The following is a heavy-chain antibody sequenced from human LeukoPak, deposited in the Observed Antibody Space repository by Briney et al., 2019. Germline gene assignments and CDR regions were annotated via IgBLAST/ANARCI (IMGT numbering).Heavy chain of an antibody. V-gene: IGHV3-7*04. D-gene: IGHD3-3*01. J-gene: IGHJ4*02. CDR3: VRASRVADY. CDR1: GFTFSSYW. CDR2: IKPDGSEK. Sequence: GGSLRLSCAASGFTFSSYWMSWVRQAPGKGLEWVADIKPDGSEKAYVDFVKGGFTMSRDNAKNSLYLQMNSLRDEDTAVYYCVRASRVADYWGQGTLVTVSS.